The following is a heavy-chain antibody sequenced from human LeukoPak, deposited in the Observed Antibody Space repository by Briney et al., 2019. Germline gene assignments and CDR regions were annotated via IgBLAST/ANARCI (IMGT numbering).Heavy chain of an antibody. CDR1: GYTFTSYG. J-gene: IGHJ6*02. Sequence: ASVTVSCKASGYTFTSYGISWVRQAPGQGLEWMGWIGAYNGNTNYAQKLQGRVTMTTDTSTSTAYMELRSLRSDDTAVYYCARGDSTASRYYYYGMDVWGQGTTVTVSS. CDR2: IGAYNGNT. D-gene: IGHD6-6*01. CDR3: ARGDSTASRYYYYGMDV. V-gene: IGHV1-18*01.